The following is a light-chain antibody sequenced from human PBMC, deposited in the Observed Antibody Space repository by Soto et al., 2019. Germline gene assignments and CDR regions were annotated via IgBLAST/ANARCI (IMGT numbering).Light chain of an antibody. V-gene: IGKV1-5*03. CDR1: QTISSW. J-gene: IGKJ1*01. CDR3: KHYNSYSEA. CDR2: KAS. Sequence: DIQITQSPSTLSASVGDRVTITCRASQTISSWLAWYQQKPGKAPKLLIYKASTLKSGVQSRFSGSGSGTEFTLTIRSLQPDDFATYYCKHYNSYSEAFGQGTKVDIK.